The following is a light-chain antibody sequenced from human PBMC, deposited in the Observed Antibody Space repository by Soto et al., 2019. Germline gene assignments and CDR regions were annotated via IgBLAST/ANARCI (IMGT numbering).Light chain of an antibody. J-gene: IGKJ1*01. Sequence: DIQMTQSPSSLSPSVGDRVTITCRASRSISDWLAWYQQKPGKAPELLIFDASNLKSGVSSRFSGSGSGTEFTLTISRLQPDDVATYYCLQYSSHSWTFGHGTKLDIX. V-gene: IGKV1-5*01. CDR3: LQYSSHSWT. CDR2: DAS. CDR1: RSISDW.